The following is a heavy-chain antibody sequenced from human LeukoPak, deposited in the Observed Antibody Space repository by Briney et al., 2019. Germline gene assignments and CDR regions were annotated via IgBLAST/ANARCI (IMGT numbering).Heavy chain of an antibody. CDR1: GFTFSSYS. D-gene: IGHD5-18*01. CDR2: ISSSSSYI. Sequence: PGGSLRLSCAASGFTFSSYSMNWVRQAPGKGLEWVSSISSSSSYIYYADSVKGRFTISRDNAKNSLYLQMNSLRAEDTAVYYCARDRGGYSYGSGPRSGYYYYGMDVWGQGTTVTVSS. V-gene: IGHV3-21*01. CDR3: ARDRGGYSYGSGPRSGYYYYGMDV. J-gene: IGHJ6*02.